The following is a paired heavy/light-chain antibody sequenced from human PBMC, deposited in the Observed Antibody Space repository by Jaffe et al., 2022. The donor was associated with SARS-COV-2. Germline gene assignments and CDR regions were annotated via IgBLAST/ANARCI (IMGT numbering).Heavy chain of an antibody. V-gene: IGHV2-5*02. CDR3: ARLKDYGDYRYYFDY. J-gene: IGHJ4*02. CDR1: GFSLSTSGVG. CDR2: IYWDDDK. Sequence: QITLKESGPTLVKPTQTLTLTCTFSGFSLSTSGVGVGWIRQPPGKALEWLVLIYWDDDKRYSPSLKSRLTITKDTFKNQVVLTVTNMDPVDTATYYCARLKDYGDYRYYFDYWGQGTLVTVSS. D-gene: IGHD4-17*01.
Light chain of an antibody. Sequence: SSELTQDPAVSVALGQTVRITCQGDSLRNYYASWYQQKPGQAPVLVVYDKNNRPSGIPDRFSGSSSGNTASLTITGAQAEDEADYYCNSRDSSGRHWVFGGGTKVTVL. CDR2: DKN. CDR3: NSRDSSGRHWV. V-gene: IGLV3-19*01. CDR1: SLRNYY. J-gene: IGLJ3*02.